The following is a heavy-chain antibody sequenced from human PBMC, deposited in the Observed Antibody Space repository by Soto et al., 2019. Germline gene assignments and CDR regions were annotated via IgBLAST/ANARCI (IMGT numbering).Heavy chain of an antibody. CDR2: ISTSGGST. CDR1: GFTFSNYA. J-gene: IGHJ4*02. Sequence: EVQLLESGGGLVQPGGSLRLSCAASGFTFSNYAMSWVRQAPAKGLEWVSTISTSGGSTYSADSVKGRFTISRDNSKNTLYLQMNSLRAEDTAVYYCARDGLGAYTYGSYYFDYWGQGTLVTVSS. D-gene: IGHD5-18*01. CDR3: ARDGLGAYTYGSYYFDY. V-gene: IGHV3-23*01.